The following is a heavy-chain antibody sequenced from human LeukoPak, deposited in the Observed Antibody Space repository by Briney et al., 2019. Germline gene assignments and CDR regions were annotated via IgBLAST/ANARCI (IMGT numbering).Heavy chain of an antibody. CDR2: IYYSGST. V-gene: IGHV4-39*07. D-gene: IGHD4-11*01. CDR3: ARVPTAVTYYYYMDV. J-gene: IGHJ6*03. CDR1: GSSISSSSYY. Sequence: SETLSLTCTVSGSSISSSSYYWGWIRQPPGKGLEWIGSIYYSGSTYYNPSPKSRVTISVDTSKNQFSLKLSSVTAADTAVYYCARVPTAVTYYYYMDVWGKGTTVTVSS.